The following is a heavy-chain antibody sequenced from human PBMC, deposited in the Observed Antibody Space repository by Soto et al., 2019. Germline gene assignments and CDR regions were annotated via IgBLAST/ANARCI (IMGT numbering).Heavy chain of an antibody. CDR1: GFTFSSYA. CDR2: ISGSGGST. CDR3: AKEAVSGWYYFDY. V-gene: IGHV3-23*01. J-gene: IGHJ4*02. D-gene: IGHD6-19*01. Sequence: GGSLRLSCAASGFTFSSYAMSWVRQAPGKGLEWVSTISGSGGSTYYADSLKGRFTISRDNSKNTLFLQMSSLRAEDTAVYYCAKEAVSGWYYFDYWGPGTLVTVSS.